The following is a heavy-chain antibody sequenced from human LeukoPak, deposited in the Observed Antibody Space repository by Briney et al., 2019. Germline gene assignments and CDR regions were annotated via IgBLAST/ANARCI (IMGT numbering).Heavy chain of an antibody. CDR2: INSDGSWT. CDR1: GNYW. D-gene: IGHD2/OR15-2a*01. J-gene: IGHJ4*02. V-gene: IGHV3-74*01. Sequence: LPGGSLRLSCAASGNYWMHWVRQAPGKELVWVSHINSDGSWTSYADSVKGRFTISKDNAKNTVYLQMNSLRAEDTAVYYCVSFYETYWGRGTLVTVSS. CDR3: VSFYETY.